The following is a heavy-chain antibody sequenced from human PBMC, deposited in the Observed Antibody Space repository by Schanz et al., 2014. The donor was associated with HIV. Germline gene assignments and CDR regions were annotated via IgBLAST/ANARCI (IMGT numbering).Heavy chain of an antibody. Sequence: QVQLQQWGAGLLRPSETLSLTCAVYGGSFSGYYWTWIRQPRGMGLEWIGSLNYNGNTNYNPSLKGGVAMAVDTSKSQFSLNLPSVTAADTAVYFCGRGTRYERDYVGPRSDGMDVWGQGTTVIVSS. V-gene: IGHV4-34*02. CDR2: LNYNGNT. CDR1: GGSFSGYY. D-gene: IGHD4-17*01. J-gene: IGHJ6*02. CDR3: GRGTRYERDYVGPRSDGMDV.